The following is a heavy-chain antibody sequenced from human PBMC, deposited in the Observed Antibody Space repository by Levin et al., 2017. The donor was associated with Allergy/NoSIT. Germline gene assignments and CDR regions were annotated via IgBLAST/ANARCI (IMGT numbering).Heavy chain of an antibody. J-gene: IGHJ6*02. Sequence: SETLSLTCTVSGGSISSYYWSWIRQPPGKGLEWIGYIYYSGSTNYNPSLKSRVTIPVDTSKNQFSLKLSSVTAADTAVYYCARVWSSSSVFFYYGMDVWGQGTTVTVSS. CDR2: IYYSGST. CDR1: GGSISSYY. V-gene: IGHV4-59*01. D-gene: IGHD6-6*01. CDR3: ARVWSSSSVFFYYGMDV.